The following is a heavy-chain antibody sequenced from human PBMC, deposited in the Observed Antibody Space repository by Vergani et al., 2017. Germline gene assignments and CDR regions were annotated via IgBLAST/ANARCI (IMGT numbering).Heavy chain of an antibody. V-gene: IGHV4-59*01. J-gene: IGHJ4*02. CDR1: GGSISSYY. CDR2: IYYSGST. D-gene: IGHD2-8*01. Sequence: QVQLQESGPGLVKPSETLSLTCTVSGGSISSYYWSWIRQPPGKGLEWIEYIYYSGSTNYNPSLKSRVTRSVDTSKNQYSLKLSAVTAADTAVYYCSRATPMVYAIWGGGXFDYWGQGTLVTVSS. CDR3: SRATPMVYAIWGGGXFDY.